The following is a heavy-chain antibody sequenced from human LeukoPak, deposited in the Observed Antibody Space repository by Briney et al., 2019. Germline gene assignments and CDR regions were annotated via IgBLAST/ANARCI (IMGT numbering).Heavy chain of an antibody. D-gene: IGHD3-16*01. CDR2: ISGSGGST. CDR3: AKDQGMPIMITFGGGFDY. CDR1: GFTFSSYA. V-gene: IGHV3-23*01. J-gene: IGHJ4*02. Sequence: GGSLRLSCAASGFTFSSYAMSWVRQAPGKGLEWVSAISGSGGSTYYADSVKGRFTISRDNSKNTLYLQMNSLGAEDTAVYYCAKDQGMPIMITFGGGFDYWGQGTLVTVSS.